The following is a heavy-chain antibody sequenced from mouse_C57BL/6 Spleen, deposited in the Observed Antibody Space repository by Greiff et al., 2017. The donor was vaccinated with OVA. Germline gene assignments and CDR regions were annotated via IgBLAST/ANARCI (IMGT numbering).Heavy chain of an antibody. D-gene: IGHD1-1*01. J-gene: IGHJ2*01. Sequence: QVQLQQPGTELVKPGASVKLSCKASGYTFTSYWMHWVKQRPGQGLEWIGNINPSNGGTTYNEKFKSKATLTVDKSSSTAYMQLSSLTSEDSAVYYCARKQVARDYFDYWGQGTTLTVSS. CDR1: GYTFTSYW. CDR2: INPSNGGT. V-gene: IGHV1-53*01. CDR3: ARKQVARDYFDY.